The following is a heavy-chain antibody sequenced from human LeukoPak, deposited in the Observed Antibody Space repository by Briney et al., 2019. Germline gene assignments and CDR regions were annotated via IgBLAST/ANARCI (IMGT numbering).Heavy chain of an antibody. CDR3: ARGLGGNSDY. V-gene: IGHV4-39*07. CDR1: GGSISRSYYY. J-gene: IGHJ4*02. D-gene: IGHD4-23*01. CDR2: INHSGST. Sequence: SETLSLTCSVSGGSISRSYYYWGWIRQPPGKGLEWIGEINHSGSTNYNPSLKSRVTISVDTSKNQFSLKLSSVTAADTAVYYCARGLGGNSDYWGQGTLVIVSS.